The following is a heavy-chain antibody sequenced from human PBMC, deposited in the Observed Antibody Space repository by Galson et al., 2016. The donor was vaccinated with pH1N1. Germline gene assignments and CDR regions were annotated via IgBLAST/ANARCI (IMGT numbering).Heavy chain of an antibody. D-gene: IGHD6-13*01. J-gene: IGHJ4*02. CDR1: GFTLSDYY. V-gene: IGHV3-11*01. CDR3: AREWGIGAAGPLDS. CDR2: IGSSGNV. Sequence: LRLSCAASGFTLSDYYMNWIRETPERGLEWLSSIGSSGNVAYADSVKGRFTISRDSAQNSLLLQMDSLRVDDTALYYCAREWGIGAAGPLDSWGQGALVIVSS.